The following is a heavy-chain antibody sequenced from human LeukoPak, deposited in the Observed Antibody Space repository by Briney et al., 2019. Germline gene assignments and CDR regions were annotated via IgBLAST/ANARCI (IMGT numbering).Heavy chain of an antibody. CDR1: GYTFTGHY. CDR3: AREITPVGGSPLIWFDP. J-gene: IGHJ5*02. D-gene: IGHD1-26*01. V-gene: IGHV1-2*02. Sequence: ASVKVSCKASGYTFTGHYMHWLRQAPGPGLEWMGWINPNSGATKSAQTFQGRVTLTRDTSITTAYMELSRLRSDDTAVYYCAREITPVGGSPLIWFDPWGQGALVTVSS. CDR2: INPNSGAT.